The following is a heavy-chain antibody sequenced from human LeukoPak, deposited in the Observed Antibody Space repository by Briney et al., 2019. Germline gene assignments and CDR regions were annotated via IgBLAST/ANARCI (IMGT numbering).Heavy chain of an antibody. Sequence: PGGSLRLSCAASGFTFSSYSMNWVRQAPGKGLEWVSSINSSSSNIYYADSVKARFTISRDNAKNSLYMQMNSLRAEDTAVYYWARDQGITMVRGVKPYYYYYMDVWGKGTTVTVSS. CDR1: GFTFSSYS. CDR2: INSSSSNI. D-gene: IGHD3-10*01. J-gene: IGHJ6*03. V-gene: IGHV3-21*01. CDR3: ARDQGITMVRGVKPYYYYYMDV.